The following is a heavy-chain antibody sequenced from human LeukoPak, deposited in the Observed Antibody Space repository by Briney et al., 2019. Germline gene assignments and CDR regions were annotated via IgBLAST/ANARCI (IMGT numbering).Heavy chain of an antibody. J-gene: IGHJ5*01. Sequence: SETLSLTCTVSGGSISSYYWSWVRQPPGKGLEWIGYIYYSGSTNYNPSLKSRVTISLDTSKNQFSLRLSSVTAADTAVYYCARSVAYFDSSGYDSWGQGTLVTVSS. CDR3: ARSVAYFDSSGYDS. V-gene: IGHV4-59*01. CDR2: IYYSGST. CDR1: GGSISSYY. D-gene: IGHD3-22*01.